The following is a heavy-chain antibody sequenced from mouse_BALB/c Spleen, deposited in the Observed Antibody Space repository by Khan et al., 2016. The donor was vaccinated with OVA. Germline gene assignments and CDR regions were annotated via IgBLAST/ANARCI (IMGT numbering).Heavy chain of an antibody. CDR3: AREGAYYRSDGWFAY. J-gene: IGHJ3*01. CDR2: ISPSSGYT. D-gene: IGHD2-14*01. CDR1: GYTFTTYT. Sequence: VQLQESGTELARPGASVKMSCKASGYTFTTYTMHWVKQRPGQGLEWIGYISPSSGYTNYNQKFKDKATLTSDKSSITAYMQLRSLTSEDSAVYYCAREGAYYRSDGWFAYWGQGTLVTVSA. V-gene: IGHV1-4*01.